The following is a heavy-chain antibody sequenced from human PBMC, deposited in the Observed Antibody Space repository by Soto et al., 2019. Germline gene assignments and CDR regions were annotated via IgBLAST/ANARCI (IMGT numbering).Heavy chain of an antibody. CDR1: VGTFSSYT. J-gene: IGHJ6*02. D-gene: IGHD2-15*01. Sequence: VQLVQSGAEVKKPGSSVRVSCKASVGTFSSYTISWVRQAPGQGLEWMGRIIPVLDRTFYAHDFQGRVTLSAXTXTXTXXMDLHSLRSEDTAVYYWAGLYCSGGSCFSGVAKYYYYSMDIWGQGTTVTVSS. CDR2: IIPVLDRT. V-gene: IGHV1-69*02. CDR3: AGLYCSGGSCFSGVAKYYYYSMDI.